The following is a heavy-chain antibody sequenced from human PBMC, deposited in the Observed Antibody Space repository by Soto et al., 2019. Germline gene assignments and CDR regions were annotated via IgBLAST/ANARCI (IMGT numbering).Heavy chain of an antibody. D-gene: IGHD6-6*01. CDR1: GFTFSSYS. V-gene: IGHV3-74*01. CDR2: INSDGSST. Sequence: PGGAVRLYCVDSGFTFSSYSMHWVRQAPGKGLVWVSRINSDGSSTSYADSVKGRFTISRDNAKNTLYLQMNSLRAEDTAVYYCARGIAARPGYYYYGMDVWGQGTTVTVSS. CDR3: ARGIAARPGYYYYGMDV. J-gene: IGHJ6*02.